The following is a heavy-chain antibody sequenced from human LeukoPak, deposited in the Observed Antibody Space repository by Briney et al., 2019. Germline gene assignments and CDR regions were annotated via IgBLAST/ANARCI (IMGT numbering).Heavy chain of an antibody. D-gene: IGHD3-9*01. CDR2: IWYDGSNK. J-gene: IGHJ6*02. CDR1: GFTFSSYA. CDR3: ARDQNKVVYDSVTGWEYGMKA. V-gene: IGHV3-33*01. Sequence: QPGGSLRLLCAASGFTFSSYAMHWVRQAPGKGLEWVTIIWYDGSNKYYADSVKGRFTISRDNSKNTLYLQMNSLRAEDTAVYDCARDQNKVVYDSVTGWEYGMKAWGQGATVTLSS.